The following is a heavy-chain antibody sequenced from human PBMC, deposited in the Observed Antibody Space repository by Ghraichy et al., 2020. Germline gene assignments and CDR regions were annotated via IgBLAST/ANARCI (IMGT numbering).Heavy chain of an antibody. CDR3: ARHSGYSYGFGWFDP. CDR1: GGSISSSSYY. V-gene: IGHV4-39*01. J-gene: IGHJ5*02. Sequence: SETPSLTCTVSGGSISSSSYYWGWIRQPPGKGLEWIGSIYYSGSTYYNPSLKSRVTISVDTSKNQFSLKLSSVTAADTAVYYCARHSGYSYGFGWFDPWGQGTLVTVSS. D-gene: IGHD5-18*01. CDR2: IYYSGST.